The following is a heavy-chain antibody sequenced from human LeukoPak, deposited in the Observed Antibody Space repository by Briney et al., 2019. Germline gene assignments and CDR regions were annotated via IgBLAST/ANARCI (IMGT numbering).Heavy chain of an antibody. CDR2: IYYSGST. CDR3: ARGPPYYDFWSVSFDP. D-gene: IGHD3-3*01. J-gene: IGHJ5*02. V-gene: IGHV4-59*08. Sequence: SETLSLTCTVSGGSLSSYYWSWIRQPPGKGLEWIGYIYYSGSTNYNPSLKSRVTISVDTSKNQFSLKLSSVTAADTAVYYCARGPPYYDFWSVSFDPWGQGTLVTVSS. CDR1: GGSLSSYY.